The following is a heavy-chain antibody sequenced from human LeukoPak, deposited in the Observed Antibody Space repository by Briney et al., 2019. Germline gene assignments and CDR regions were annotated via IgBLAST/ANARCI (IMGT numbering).Heavy chain of an antibody. V-gene: IGHV1-18*01. Sequence: VASVKVSCKASGYTFINYGISGVRQAPGQGLEWMGWISGYNSNTKYAEKLQGRVTMTTDTFTSTAYMELRSLRSDDTAMYYCARDDRRIVVITMSDAFDIWGQGTMVTVSS. CDR3: ARDDRRIVVITMSDAFDI. D-gene: IGHD3-22*01. CDR2: ISGYNSNT. CDR1: GYTFINYG. J-gene: IGHJ3*02.